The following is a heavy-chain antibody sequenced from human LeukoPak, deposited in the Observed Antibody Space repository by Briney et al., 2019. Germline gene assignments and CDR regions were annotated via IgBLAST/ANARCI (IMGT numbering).Heavy chain of an antibody. CDR2: ITSSSNI. CDR3: ARISSGSSWYWFDP. D-gene: IGHD6-13*01. Sequence: PGGSLRLPCEASGFTFSSYAMAWVRQAPGKGLEWLSYITSSSNINYADSVKGRFTISRDNAKNSLYLQMNSLRDEDTAVYYCARISSGSSWYWFDPWGQGTLVTVSS. V-gene: IGHV3-48*02. CDR1: GFTFSSYA. J-gene: IGHJ5*02.